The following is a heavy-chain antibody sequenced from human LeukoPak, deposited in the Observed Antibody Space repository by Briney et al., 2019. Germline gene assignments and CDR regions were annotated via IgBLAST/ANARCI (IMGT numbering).Heavy chain of an antibody. V-gene: IGHV4-31*03. CDR1: GGSISSGGYY. Sequence: PSETLSLTCTVSGGSISSGGYYWSWIRQHPGKGLEWIGYIYYSGSTYYNPSLKSRVTISVDTSKNQFSLKLSSVTAADTAVYYCARDPSLEDAFDIWGQGTMVTVSS. D-gene: IGHD2-2*01. J-gene: IGHJ3*02. CDR2: IYYSGST. CDR3: ARDPSLEDAFDI.